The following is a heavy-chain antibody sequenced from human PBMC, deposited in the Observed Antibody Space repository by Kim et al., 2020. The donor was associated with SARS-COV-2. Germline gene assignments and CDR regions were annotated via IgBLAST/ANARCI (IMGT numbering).Heavy chain of an antibody. CDR2: IIPIFGTA. V-gene: IGHV1-69*13. CDR3: ARGPELRYFDHDYQL. Sequence: SVKVSCKASGGTFSSYAISWVRQAPGQGLEWMGGIIPIFGTANYAQKFQGRVTITADESTSTAYMELSSLRSEDTAVYYCARGPELRYFDHDYQLWGQGTLVTVSS. CDR1: GGTFSSYA. J-gene: IGHJ4*02. D-gene: IGHD3-9*01.